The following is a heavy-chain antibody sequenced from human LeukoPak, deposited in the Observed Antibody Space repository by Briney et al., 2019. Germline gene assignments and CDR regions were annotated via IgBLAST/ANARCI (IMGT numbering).Heavy chain of an antibody. CDR1: TFALSSYE. J-gene: IGHJ4*02. CDR2: ISRSGSTI. Sequence: PGGSLRLSCSASTFALSSYEMNWVRQAPGKGLEWVSYISRSGSTIYYADSVKGRFTISRDNAGDSLFLQMNSLRAEDTAVYYCAREGSSYAPSAPFFFDFWGQGTLVTVSS. CDR3: AREGSSYAPSAPFFFDF. V-gene: IGHV3-48*03. D-gene: IGHD3-10*01.